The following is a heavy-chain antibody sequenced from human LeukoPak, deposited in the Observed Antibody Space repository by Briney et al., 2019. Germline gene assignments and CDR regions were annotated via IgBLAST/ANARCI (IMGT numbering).Heavy chain of an antibody. CDR2: ISYDGSNK. D-gene: IGHD4-17*01. J-gene: IGHJ6*03. CDR3: ARDPVTTGYYMDV. V-gene: IGHV3-30*14. Sequence: PGGSLRLSCAVSGFTFSSYAMNWVRQAPGKGLEWVAVISYDGSNKYYADSVKGRFTISRDNSKNTLFLQMNSLRAEDTAVYYCARDPVTTGYYMDVWGKGTTVTISS. CDR1: GFTFSSYA.